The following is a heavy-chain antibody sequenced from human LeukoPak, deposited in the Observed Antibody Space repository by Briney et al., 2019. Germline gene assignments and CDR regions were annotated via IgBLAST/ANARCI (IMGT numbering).Heavy chain of an antibody. Sequence: GGSLRLSCAASGFTVSTNYMSWVRQAPGKGLEWVSAISGSGGSTYYADSVKGRFTISRDNSKNTLYLQMNSLRAEDTAVYYCAKEYSNSRVYWGQGTLVAVSS. V-gene: IGHV3-23*01. CDR1: GFTVSTNY. CDR2: ISGSGGST. J-gene: IGHJ4*02. CDR3: AKEYSNSRVY. D-gene: IGHD4-11*01.